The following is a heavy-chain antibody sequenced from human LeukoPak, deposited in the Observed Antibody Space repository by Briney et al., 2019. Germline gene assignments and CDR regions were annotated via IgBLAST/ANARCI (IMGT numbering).Heavy chain of an antibody. CDR3: ARVMVRGVIGYYYYYGMDV. CDR2: IKQDGSEK. D-gene: IGHD3-10*01. CDR1: GFTFSSYW. V-gene: IGHV3-7*01. Sequence: GGSLGLSCAASGFTFSSYWMSWVRQAPGKGLEWVANIKQDGSEKYYVDSVKGRFTISRDNAKNSLYLQMNSLRAEDTAVYYCARVMVRGVIGYYYYYGMDVWGQGTTVTVSS. J-gene: IGHJ6*02.